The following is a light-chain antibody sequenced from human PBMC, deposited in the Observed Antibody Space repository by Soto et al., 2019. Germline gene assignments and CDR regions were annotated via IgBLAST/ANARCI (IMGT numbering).Light chain of an antibody. Sequence: EIVLTQSPAILSLYPGDTATLSFRASQTVSNYLTWYQQKPGQAPRLLIYDTSKRAAGIPARFSGSGSGTDFTLTISSLEPEDFAVYYCQQRSNWITSGQGTRLEIK. J-gene: IGKJ5*01. CDR2: DTS. CDR1: QTVSNY. CDR3: QQRSNWIT. V-gene: IGKV3-11*01.